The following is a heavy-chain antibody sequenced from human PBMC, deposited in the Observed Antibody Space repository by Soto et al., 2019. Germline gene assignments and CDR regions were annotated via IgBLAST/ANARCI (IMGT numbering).Heavy chain of an antibody. CDR1: VFTFISYG. D-gene: IGHD3-3*01. V-gene: IGHV3-33*01. CDR2: IWYDGSNK. J-gene: IGHJ6*01. CDR3: ARDLIYYDFWSGYLAHYYYYGMDV. Sequence: GRSLRLSCAASVFTFISYGMHWVRQAPGNGLEWVAGIWYDGSNKYYADSVTRRFTISRDNSKNTLYLQMNSLRAEDTAVYYCARDLIYYDFWSGYLAHYYYYGMDVWGQGTTVTVSS.